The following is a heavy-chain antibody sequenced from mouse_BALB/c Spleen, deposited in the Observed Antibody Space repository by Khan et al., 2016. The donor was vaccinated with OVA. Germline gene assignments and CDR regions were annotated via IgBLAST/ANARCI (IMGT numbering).Heavy chain of an antibody. D-gene: IGHD1-2*01. CDR2: ISPGSGDT. CDR1: GYTFTDYY. Sequence: QVQLQQSGAELARPGASVKPSCKASGYTFTDYYINWVKQRTGQGLEWIGEISPGSGDTYYNARFKGKATLTADKSSSTAYMQLSSLTSEASAVYFCARRNYFGYTFAYWGQGTLVTVSA. CDR3: ARRNYFGYTFAY. V-gene: IGHV1-77*01. J-gene: IGHJ3*01.